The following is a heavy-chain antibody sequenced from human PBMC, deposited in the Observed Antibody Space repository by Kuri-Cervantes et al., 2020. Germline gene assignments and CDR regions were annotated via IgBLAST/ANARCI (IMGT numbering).Heavy chain of an antibody. CDR3: ARGEAARLHLGS. J-gene: IGHJ4*02. V-gene: IGHV4-61*02. CDR2: IYTSGST. D-gene: IGHD6-6*01. CDR1: GGSTSSGSYY. Sequence: LRLSCTVSGGSTSSGSYYWSWIRQPAGKGLEWIGRIYTSGSTNYNPSLKSRVTISVDTSKNQFSLKLSSVTAADTAVYYCARGEAARLHLGSWGQGTLVTVSS.